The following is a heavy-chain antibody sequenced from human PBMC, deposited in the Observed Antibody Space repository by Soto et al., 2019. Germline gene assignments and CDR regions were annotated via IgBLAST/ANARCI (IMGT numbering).Heavy chain of an antibody. Sequence: PGGSLRLSCAASGFTLSGYAMDWVRQAPGKGLEWVSAISGSGGSTYYADSVKGRFTISRDNSKNTLYLQMNSLRAEDTAVYYCAKCQDIVVVPAAMQDYWGQGTLVTVSS. CDR3: AKCQDIVVVPAAMQDY. D-gene: IGHD2-2*01. V-gene: IGHV3-23*01. J-gene: IGHJ4*02. CDR2: ISGSGGST. CDR1: GFTLSGYA.